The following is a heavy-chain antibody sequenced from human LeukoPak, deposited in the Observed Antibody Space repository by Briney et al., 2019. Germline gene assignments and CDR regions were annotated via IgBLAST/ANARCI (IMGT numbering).Heavy chain of an antibody. CDR3: ARHTATVTYFDY. Sequence: SSETLSLTCTVSGGSISSYFWSWIRQPPGMGLEWIGYIYYSGSTNYNPSLKSRVTISVDTSKNQFSLKLSSVTAADTAVYYCARHTATVTYFDYWGQGTLVTVSS. CDR1: GGSISSYF. J-gene: IGHJ4*02. CDR2: IYYSGST. V-gene: IGHV4-59*08. D-gene: IGHD4-17*01.